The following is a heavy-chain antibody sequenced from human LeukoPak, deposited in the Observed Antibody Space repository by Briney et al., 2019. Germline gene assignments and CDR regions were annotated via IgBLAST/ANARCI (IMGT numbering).Heavy chain of an antibody. CDR1: GFTFDEYA. CDR2: ISYSSATI. Sequence: GGSLRLSCAASGFTFDEYAMHWVRQAPGKGLEWVSGISYSSATIGYVDSVKGRFIISRDNAKNSLYLQMNSLRAEDTAVYYCAELGITMIGVVWGKGTTVTISS. CDR3: AELGITMIGVV. J-gene: IGHJ6*04. D-gene: IGHD3-10*02. V-gene: IGHV3-9*01.